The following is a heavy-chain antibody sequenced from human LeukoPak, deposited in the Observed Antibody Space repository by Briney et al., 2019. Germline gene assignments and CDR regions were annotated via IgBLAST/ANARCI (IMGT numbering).Heavy chain of an antibody. J-gene: IGHJ3*01. Sequence: PGGSLRLSCEASGFIFSSFGMHWVRQTPDRGLEWVANIWYDGTNEKYADSVKGRFTISRDNSKNTLFLQMYSLRAEDTAVYYCARASGAYDVWGQGTVVTVSS. V-gene: IGHV3-33*01. CDR1: GFIFSSFG. CDR3: ARASGAYDV. D-gene: IGHD7-27*01. CDR2: IWYDGTNE.